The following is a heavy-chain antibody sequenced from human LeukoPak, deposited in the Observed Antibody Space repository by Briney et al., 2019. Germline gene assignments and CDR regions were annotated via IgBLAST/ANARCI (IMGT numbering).Heavy chain of an antibody. Sequence: SETLSLTCAVYGGSFSGYYWSWIRQPPGKGLEWIGEINHSGSTNYNPSLKSRVTISVDTSENQFSLKLSSVTAADTAVYYCARRPPVAGTCYFDYWGQGTLVTVSS. CDR2: INHSGST. CDR3: ARRPPVAGTCYFDY. J-gene: IGHJ4*02. D-gene: IGHD6-19*01. CDR1: GGSFSGYY. V-gene: IGHV4-34*01.